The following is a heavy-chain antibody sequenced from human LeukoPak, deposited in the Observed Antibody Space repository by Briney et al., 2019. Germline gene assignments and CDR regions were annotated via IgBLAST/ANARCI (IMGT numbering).Heavy chain of an antibody. V-gene: IGHV3-21*01. CDR1: GFTFSSYS. D-gene: IGHD6-13*01. Sequence: PGGSLRLSCAASGFTFSSYSMNWVRQAPGKGLEWVSSISSSSSYIYYADSVKGRFTISRDNAKNSLYLQMNSLRAEDTAVYYCARDLYVVLIAAAGEGMDVWGQGTTVTVSS. CDR3: ARDLYVVLIAAAGEGMDV. CDR2: ISSSSSYI. J-gene: IGHJ6*02.